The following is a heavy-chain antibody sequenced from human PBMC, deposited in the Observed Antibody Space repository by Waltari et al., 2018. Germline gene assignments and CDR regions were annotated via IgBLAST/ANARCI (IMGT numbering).Heavy chain of an antibody. CDR1: GGSISSYY. CDR3: ARLRGPPFSYYYYMDV. J-gene: IGHJ6*03. Sequence: QVQLQESGPGLVKPSETLSLTCTVSGGSISSYYWSWIRQPPGKGLEWMGYIYYSGSTNDNPSLKSRVTISVDTSKNQFSLKLSSVTAADTAVYYCARLRGPPFSYYYYMDVWGKGTTVTISS. V-gene: IGHV4-59*08. D-gene: IGHD4-17*01. CDR2: IYYSGST.